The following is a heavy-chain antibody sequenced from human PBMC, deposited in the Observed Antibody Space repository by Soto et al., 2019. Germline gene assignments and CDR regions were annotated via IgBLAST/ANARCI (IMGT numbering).Heavy chain of an antibody. D-gene: IGHD6-13*01. Sequence: QVQLVQSGAEVKKPGSSVKVSCKASGGTFSSYAISWVRQAPGQGLEWMGGIIPIFGTANYAQKFQGRVTITADESTSTAYMELSSLRSEDTAVYYCARGVVEQQLVPIEYYYYNYGMDVWGQGTTVTVSS. J-gene: IGHJ6*02. V-gene: IGHV1-69*01. CDR3: ARGVVEQQLVPIEYYYYNYGMDV. CDR1: GGTFSSYA. CDR2: IIPIFGTA.